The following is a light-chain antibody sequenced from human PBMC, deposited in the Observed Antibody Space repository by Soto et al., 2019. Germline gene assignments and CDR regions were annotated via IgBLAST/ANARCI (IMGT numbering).Light chain of an antibody. J-gene: IGKJ4*01. Sequence: EIVMTQSPATMSVSPGERATLSCRASQSVSINVAWYQQKPGLPPRPLIYGASTRATGVPARFSGSGSGTEFTLTISGLQSEDFAVYYCQHYNNWPITFGGGTKVEIK. CDR1: QSVSIN. CDR2: GAS. V-gene: IGKV3-15*01. CDR3: QHYNNWPIT.